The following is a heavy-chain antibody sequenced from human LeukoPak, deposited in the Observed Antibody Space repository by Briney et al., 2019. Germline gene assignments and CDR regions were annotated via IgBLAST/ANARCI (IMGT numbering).Heavy chain of an antibody. D-gene: IGHD3-22*01. CDR2: ISWNSGSI. J-gene: IGHJ4*02. Sequence: GGSLRLSCAASGFTFDDYAMHWVRHAPGKGLEWVSGISWNSGSIVYADSVKGRFTISRDNAKNSLYLQMNSLRTEDTALYYCAKDISSMIVVVRDWGQGTLVTVSS. CDR3: AKDISSMIVVVRD. CDR1: GFTFDDYA. V-gene: IGHV3-9*01.